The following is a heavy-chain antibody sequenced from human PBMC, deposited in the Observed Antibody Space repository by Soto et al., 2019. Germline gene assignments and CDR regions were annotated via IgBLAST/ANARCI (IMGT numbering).Heavy chain of an antibody. D-gene: IGHD1-26*01. CDR2: ISYDGINK. J-gene: IGHJ4*02. Sequence: QVQLVESGGGVVQPGRSLRLSCAASGFIFSRCGMHWVRQAPGKGLEWVAVISYDGINKYYEDSVKGRFAISRDNSKNTLYLQMNSLSADDTAVYYCVQDSGPFGDGRERGDYWGQGNLVAVSS. CDR3: VQDSGPFGDGRERGDY. CDR1: GFIFSRCG. V-gene: IGHV3-30*18.